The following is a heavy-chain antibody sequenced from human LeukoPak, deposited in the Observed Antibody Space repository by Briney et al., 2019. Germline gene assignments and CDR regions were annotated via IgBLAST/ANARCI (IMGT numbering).Heavy chain of an antibody. CDR1: GGSISSSSYY. CDR3: AREVDYDFWSGYPGLFDY. V-gene: IGHV4-39*07. D-gene: IGHD3-3*01. J-gene: IGHJ4*02. Sequence: SETLSLTCTVSGGSISSSSYYWGWIRQPPGKGLEWIGSIYYSGSTYYNPSLKSRVTISVDTSKNQFSLKLSSVTAADTAVHYCAREVDYDFWSGYPGLFDYWGQGTLVTVSS. CDR2: IYYSGST.